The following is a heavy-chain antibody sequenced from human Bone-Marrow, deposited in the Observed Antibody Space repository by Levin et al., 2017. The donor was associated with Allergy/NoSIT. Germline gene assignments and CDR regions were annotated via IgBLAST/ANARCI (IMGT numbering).Heavy chain of an antibody. CDR2: ISSSSSYI. V-gene: IGHV3-21*01. D-gene: IGHD6-13*01. CDR1: GFTFSSYS. Sequence: GGSLRLSCAASGFTFSSYSMNWVRQAPGKGLEWVSSISSSSSYIYYADSVKGRFTISRDNAKNSLYLQMNSLRAEDTAVYYCARVGGSSWPRGPGYFDRWGRGTLVTVSS. CDR3: ARVGGSSWPRGPGYFDR. J-gene: IGHJ2*01.